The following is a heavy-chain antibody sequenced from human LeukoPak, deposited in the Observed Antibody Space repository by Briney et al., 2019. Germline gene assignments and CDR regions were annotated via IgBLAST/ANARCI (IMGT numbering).Heavy chain of an antibody. V-gene: IGHV4-61*02. CDR3: ARGRWTSSNNNWFDP. J-gene: IGHJ5*02. CDR2: INTSGST. CDR1: GGSISSSSYY. D-gene: IGHD2/OR15-2a*01. Sequence: SETLSLTCTVSGGSISSSSYYWSWIRQPAGKGLEWIGRINTSGSTNYNPSLKSRVTISVDTSKNQFSLKLSSVTAADTAVYYCARGRWTSSNNNWFDPWGQGTLVTVSS.